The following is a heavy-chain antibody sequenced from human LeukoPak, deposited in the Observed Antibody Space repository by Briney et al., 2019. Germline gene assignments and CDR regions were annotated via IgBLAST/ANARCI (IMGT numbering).Heavy chain of an antibody. Sequence: ASVKVSFKASGYTFTSYGINWLRQATGQGLEWMGWMNRNSGNTGCAQKIQGRVTITRNTSISTAYMELSSLRSEDTAVYYCARGRHGTTLDYWGQGTLVTVSS. J-gene: IGHJ4*02. CDR3: ARGRHGTTLDY. CDR1: GYTFTSYG. D-gene: IGHD1-7*01. V-gene: IGHV1-8*03. CDR2: MNRNSGNT.